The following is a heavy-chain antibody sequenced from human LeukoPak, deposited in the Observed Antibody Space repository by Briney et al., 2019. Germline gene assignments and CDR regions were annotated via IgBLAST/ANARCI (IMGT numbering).Heavy chain of an antibody. D-gene: IGHD3-22*01. CDR1: GFTFSGYS. V-gene: IGHV3-48*01. CDR3: ARGDFYDRSGYLTI. J-gene: IGHJ4*02. Sequence: GGSLRLSCAASGFTFSGYSMNWVRQAPGKGLEWVSYISSGTDTIYYADSVKGRFTISRDNARNSLYLQMNSLRAEDTAVYYCARGDFYDRSGYLTIWGQGTLVTVSA. CDR2: ISSGTDTI.